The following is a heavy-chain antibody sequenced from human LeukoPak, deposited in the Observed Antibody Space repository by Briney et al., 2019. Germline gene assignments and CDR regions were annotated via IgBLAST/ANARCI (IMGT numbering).Heavy chain of an antibody. CDR2: ISYDGSNK. D-gene: IGHD5-24*01. CDR3: ARDQGMATIQVYY. V-gene: IGHV3-30*04. CDR1: GFTFSSYA. J-gene: IGHJ4*02. Sequence: PGGSLRLSCAASGFTFSSYAMHWVRQAPGEGLEWVAVISYDGSNKYYADSVKGRFTISRDNSKNTLYLQMNSLRAEDTAVYYCARDQGMATIQVYYWGQGTLVTVSS.